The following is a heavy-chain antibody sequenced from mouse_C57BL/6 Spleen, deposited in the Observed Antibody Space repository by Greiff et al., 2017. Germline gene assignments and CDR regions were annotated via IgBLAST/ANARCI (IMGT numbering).Heavy chain of an antibody. J-gene: IGHJ2*01. CDR3: AREGYDCPFDY. Sequence: DVKLVESGGGLVKPGGSLKLSCAASGFTFSSYAMSWVRQTPEKRLEWVATISDGGSYTYYPDNVKGRFTITRDNAKNTLYLQMSHRKSEDTAMYYCAREGYDCPFDYWGQGTTLTVSS. CDR1: GFTFSSYA. V-gene: IGHV5-4*01. D-gene: IGHD2-14*01. CDR2: ISDGGSYT.